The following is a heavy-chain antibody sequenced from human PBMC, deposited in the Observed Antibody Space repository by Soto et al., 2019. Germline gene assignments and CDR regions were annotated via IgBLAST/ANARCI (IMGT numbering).Heavy chain of an antibody. CDR3: ARAWGYCSGGSCQGWFDP. J-gene: IGHJ5*02. V-gene: IGHV4-59*01. CDR2: IYYSGST. CDR1: GGSISSYY. Sequence: PSATLSLTYTVSGGSISSYYWSWIRQPPGKGLEWIGYIYYSGSTNYNPSLKSRVTISVDTSKNQFSLKLSSVTAADTAVYYCARAWGYCSGGSCQGWFDPWGQGTLVTVSS. D-gene: IGHD2-15*01.